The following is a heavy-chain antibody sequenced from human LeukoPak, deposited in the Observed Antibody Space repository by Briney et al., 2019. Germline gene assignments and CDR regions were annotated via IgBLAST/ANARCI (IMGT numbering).Heavy chain of an antibody. D-gene: IGHD5-12*01. CDR2: INPNSGDT. CDR3: ARDPGEMIVATTFDF. J-gene: IGHJ4*02. Sequence: ASVKVSCKASGYTFIAYYIHWVRRAPGQGLEWMGRINPNSGDTDYAQKFQGRIIMSRDTSISTLYMDLSRLRSDDTAVYYCARDPGEMIVATTFDFWGQGTLVTVSS. CDR1: GYTFIAYY. V-gene: IGHV1-2*06.